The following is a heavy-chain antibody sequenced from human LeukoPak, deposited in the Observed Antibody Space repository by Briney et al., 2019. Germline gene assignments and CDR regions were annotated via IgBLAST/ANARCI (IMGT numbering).Heavy chain of an antibody. D-gene: IGHD2-15*01. CDR1: GFTFSSYG. Sequence: GGSLRLSCAASGFTFSSYGMHWVRQAPGKGLEWVAFIRYDGSNKYYADSVKGRFTISRDNSKNTLYLQMNSLRAEDTAVYYCAKVESRISATEDYWGQGTLVTVSS. J-gene: IGHJ4*02. CDR2: IRYDGSNK. V-gene: IGHV3-30*02. CDR3: AKVESRISATEDY.